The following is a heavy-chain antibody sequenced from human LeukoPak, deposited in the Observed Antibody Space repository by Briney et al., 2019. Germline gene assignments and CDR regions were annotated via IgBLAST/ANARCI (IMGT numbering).Heavy chain of an antibody. CDR1: GGSISSYY. CDR2: IYTSGST. CDR3: ARSSTPGVAFDY. J-gene: IGHJ4*02. Sequence: SETLSLTCTVSGGSISSYYWSWIRQPPGKGLEWIGYIYTSGSTNYNPSLKSRVTISVDTSKNQFSLKLSSVTAADTAVYYCARSSTPGVAFDYWGQGTLVTVYS. D-gene: IGHD5/OR15-5a*01. V-gene: IGHV4-4*09.